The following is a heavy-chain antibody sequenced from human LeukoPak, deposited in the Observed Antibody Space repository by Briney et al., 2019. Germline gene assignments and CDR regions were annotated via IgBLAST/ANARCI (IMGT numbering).Heavy chain of an antibody. CDR2: IYADGSS. Sequence: PSETLSLTCAVSGYSISSGYYWNWIRQPAGKGLEWIGRIYADGSSTYNPSLKSRVTISVDTSKNQFSLRLTSMTAADTAVYYCARGYYYRGWGQGTLVTVSS. CDR1: GYSISSGYY. V-gene: IGHV4-61*02. J-gene: IGHJ4*02. CDR3: ARGYYYRG. D-gene: IGHD3-10*01.